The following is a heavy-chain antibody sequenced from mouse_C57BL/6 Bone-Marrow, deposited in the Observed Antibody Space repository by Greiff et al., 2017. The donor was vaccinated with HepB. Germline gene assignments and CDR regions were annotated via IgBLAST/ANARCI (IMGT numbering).Heavy chain of an antibody. CDR2: ISDGGSYT. CDR1: GFTFSSYA. CDR3: ARDYPYYAMDY. Sequence: VQLQESGGGLVKPGGSLKLSCAASGFTFSSYAMSWVRQTPEKRLEWVATISDGGSYTYYPDNVKGRFTISRDNAKNNLYLQMSHLKSEDTAMYYCARDYPYYAMDYWGQGTSVTVSS. V-gene: IGHV5-4*01. J-gene: IGHJ4*01.